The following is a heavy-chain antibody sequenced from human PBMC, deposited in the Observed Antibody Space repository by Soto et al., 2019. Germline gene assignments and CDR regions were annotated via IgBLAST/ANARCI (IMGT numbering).Heavy chain of an antibody. D-gene: IGHD6-13*01. CDR2: IGSSIGYI. J-gene: IGHJ3*02. CDR1: GFTFGIYS. Sequence: PGGSLRLSCAASGFTFGIYSMNWVRQAPGKGLEWVSSIGSSIGYIYYAYSVKGRFTISRDNAKESLYLQMNSLRAEDTAVYYCARKHSPDDAFDIWGQGTMVTVSS. CDR3: ARKHSPDDAFDI. V-gene: IGHV3-21*01.